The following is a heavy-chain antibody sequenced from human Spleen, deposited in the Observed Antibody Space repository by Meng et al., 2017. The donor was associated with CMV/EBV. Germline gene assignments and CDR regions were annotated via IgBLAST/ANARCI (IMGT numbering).Heavy chain of an antibody. J-gene: IGHJ4*02. V-gene: IGHV1-18*01. CDR2: ISNGNT. CDR3: ARSQWGDGAYDFLWAAIFFDY. CDR1: GYTFSSYG. Sequence: ASVKVSCKTSGYTFSSYGINWVRQAPGQGLEWMGWISNGNTKYAQELQGRVSMTTDTSTSTAYMELRSLRSDDTAVYYGARSQWGDGAYDFLWAAIFFDYWGQGTLVTVSS. D-gene: IGHD3-3*01.